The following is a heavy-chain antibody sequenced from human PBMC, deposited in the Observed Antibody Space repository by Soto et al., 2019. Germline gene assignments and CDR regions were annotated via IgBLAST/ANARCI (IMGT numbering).Heavy chain of an antibody. Sequence: QAQLVQSGAEVKEPGSSVKLSCKASVEFFSNYGISWVRQAPGQGLEWMGGIIPIFGTISNAEKFQGRVTITADESTNTVYMELRNLRSADTALYFCARVFPDGWVEPGVVRGYLDTWGRGTLVTVSS. D-gene: IGHD3-10*01. V-gene: IGHV1-69*01. J-gene: IGHJ4*02. CDR2: IIPIFGTI. CDR3: ARVFPDGWVEPGVVRGYLDT. CDR1: VEFFSNYG.